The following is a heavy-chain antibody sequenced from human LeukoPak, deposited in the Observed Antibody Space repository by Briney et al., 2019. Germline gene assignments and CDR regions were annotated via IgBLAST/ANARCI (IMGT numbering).Heavy chain of an antibody. D-gene: IGHD2-2*01. J-gene: IGHJ5*01. CDR1: GFTFNNYA. CDR3: AKEPREYCSSTSCPNWFDS. Sequence: GGSLRLSCAASGFTFNNYAMSWVRQAPGKGLEWVSAISASGGTTYYADSVKGRFTMSRDNSENTLFLQMNSLRAEDTAVYYCAKEPREYCSSTSCPNWFDSWGQGTLVTVSS. CDR2: ISASGGTT. V-gene: IGHV3-23*01.